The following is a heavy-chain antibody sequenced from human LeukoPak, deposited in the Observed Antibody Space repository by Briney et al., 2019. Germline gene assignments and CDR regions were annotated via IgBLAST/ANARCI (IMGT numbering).Heavy chain of an antibody. CDR3: ARDPYYDILTGYPGMDV. Sequence: SETLSLTCTVSGGSISSYYWSWIRQPAGKGLEWIGRIYTSGSTNYNPSLKSRVTMSVDTSKNQFSLKLSSVTAADTAVYYCARDPYYDILTGYPGMDVWGQGTTVTASS. CDR1: GGSISSYY. V-gene: IGHV4-4*07. CDR2: IYTSGST. J-gene: IGHJ6*02. D-gene: IGHD3-9*01.